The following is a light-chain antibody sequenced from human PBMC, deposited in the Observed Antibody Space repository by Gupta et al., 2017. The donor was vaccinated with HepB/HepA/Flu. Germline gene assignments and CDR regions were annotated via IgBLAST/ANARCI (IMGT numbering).Light chain of an antibody. CDR1: QDINSY. CDR3: QQFNSNPIT. V-gene: IGKV1-9*01. CDR2: TAS. Sequence: DIQLTQSPSFLSASVGDRVTITCRASQDINSYLIWYQQKPGKAPNRLIYTASTLQGGGPSRLSGSGSGTEVTLTISSLQPEDFATDYCQQFNSNPITFGRGTRLDIK. J-gene: IGKJ5*01.